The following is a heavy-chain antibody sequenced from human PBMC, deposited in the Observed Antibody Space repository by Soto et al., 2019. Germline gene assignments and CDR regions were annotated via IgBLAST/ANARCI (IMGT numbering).Heavy chain of an antibody. CDR2: IWYDGSNK. CDR3: ARDLLMCYYGSGGEFDY. Sequence: QVQLVESGGGVVQPGRSLRLSCAASGFTFSSYGMHWVRQAPGKGLEWVAVIWYDGSNKYYADSVKGRFTISRDNSKNXXYLQMNRLRAEDTAVYYCARDLLMCYYGSGGEFDYWGQGTLVTVSS. J-gene: IGHJ4*02. V-gene: IGHV3-33*01. D-gene: IGHD3-10*01. CDR1: GFTFSSYG.